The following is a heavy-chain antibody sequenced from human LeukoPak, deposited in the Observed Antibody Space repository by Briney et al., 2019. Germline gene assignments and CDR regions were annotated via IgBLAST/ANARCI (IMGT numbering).Heavy chain of an antibody. V-gene: IGHV1-18*04. CDR2: INPNHGDT. CDR1: GYTFTGYY. CDR3: AREGSVGATPNFDY. Sequence: ASVKVSCKASGYTFTGYYMHWVRQAPGQGLEWMGWINPNHGDTNYAQKLQGRVTMTTDTSTSTAYMELRSLRSDDTAVYYCAREGSVGATPNFDYWGQGTLVTVSS. J-gene: IGHJ4*02. D-gene: IGHD1-26*01.